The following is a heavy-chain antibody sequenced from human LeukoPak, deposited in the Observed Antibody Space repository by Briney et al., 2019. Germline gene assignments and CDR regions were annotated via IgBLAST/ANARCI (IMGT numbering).Heavy chain of an antibody. Sequence: SETLSLTCAVYGGSFSGYYWSWIRQPPGKGLEWIGEINHSGSTNYNPSLKSRVTISVDTSKNQFSLKLSSVTAADTAVYYCARRMRSSIAARRAPFDYWGQGTLVTVSS. V-gene: IGHV4-34*01. J-gene: IGHJ4*02. CDR3: ARRMRSSIAARRAPFDY. CDR2: INHSGST. D-gene: IGHD6-6*01. CDR1: GGSFSGYY.